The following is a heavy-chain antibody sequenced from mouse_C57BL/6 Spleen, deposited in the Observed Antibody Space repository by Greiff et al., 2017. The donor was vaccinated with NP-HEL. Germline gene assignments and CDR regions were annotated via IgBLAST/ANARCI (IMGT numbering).Heavy chain of an antibody. J-gene: IGHJ4*01. CDR3: ARSLNYVYAMDY. D-gene: IGHD2-1*01. Sequence: EVKLQESGPELVKPGASVKIPCKASGYTFTDYYMNWVKQSHGKSLEWIGDINPNNGGTSYNQKFKGKATLTVDKSSSTAYMELRSLTSEDSAVYYCARSLNYVYAMDYWGQGTSVTVSS. V-gene: IGHV1-26*01. CDR1: GYTFTDYY. CDR2: INPNNGGT.